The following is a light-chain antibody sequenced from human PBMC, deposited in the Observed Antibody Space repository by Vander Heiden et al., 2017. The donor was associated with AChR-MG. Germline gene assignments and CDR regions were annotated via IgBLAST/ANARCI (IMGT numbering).Light chain of an antibody. V-gene: IGKV1-27*01. CDR2: AAS. CDR3: QKHDSAPFT. J-gene: IGKJ4*01. Sequence: DIQMTQSPSSLAASVGDRVTITCRASQGLKNYLAWYQQKPGKVPRLLMYAASTLQSGVPSRFSGSGSGTDFTLTISSLQPEDVATYYCQKHDSAPFTFGGGTKVEIK. CDR1: QGLKNY.